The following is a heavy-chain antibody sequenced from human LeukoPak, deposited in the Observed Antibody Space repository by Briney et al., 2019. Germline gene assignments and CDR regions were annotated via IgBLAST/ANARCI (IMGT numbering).Heavy chain of an antibody. D-gene: IGHD6-13*01. CDR3: ARVAAAGPVDY. CDR2: TYTGRST. V-gene: IGHV3-53*01. CDR1: GISVSNNY. J-gene: IGHJ4*02. Sequence: GGSLRLSCAASGISVSNNYMRWVRQAPGKGLEWVSVTYTGRSTYYADSVKGRFTIYRDNSKHMLYLQINSLRAEDTAVYYCARVAAAGPVDYWGQGTLVTVSS.